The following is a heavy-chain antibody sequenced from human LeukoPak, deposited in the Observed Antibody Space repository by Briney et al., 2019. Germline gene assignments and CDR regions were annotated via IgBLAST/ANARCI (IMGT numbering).Heavy chain of an antibody. CDR1: GFMFSSYE. CDR2: ISSSGTTI. CDR3: THGGYDY. Sequence: GGSLRLSCAASGFMFSSYEMNWVRQAPGKGLEWVSYISSSGTTIYYADSVKGRFTISRDNAKNSLYMQMNSVGAEDTAVYYCTHGGYDYWGQGTLVTVSS. D-gene: IGHD5-12*01. V-gene: IGHV3-48*03. J-gene: IGHJ4*02.